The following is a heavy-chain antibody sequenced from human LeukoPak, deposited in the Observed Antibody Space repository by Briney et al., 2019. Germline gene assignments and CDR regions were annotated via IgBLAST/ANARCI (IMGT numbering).Heavy chain of an antibody. Sequence: GGSLRLSCAASGFTFSDYWMSWVRQAPGKGLEWVANIKQDGSAKYYVDSVKGRFTISRDNAKNSLYLQMNSLRDDDTAVYYCARLSYDSGTHYTVYKYWGQGTLVTVSS. V-gene: IGHV3-7*01. D-gene: IGHD3-10*01. CDR2: IKQDGSAK. J-gene: IGHJ4*02. CDR1: GFTFSDYW. CDR3: ARLSYDSGTHYTVYKY.